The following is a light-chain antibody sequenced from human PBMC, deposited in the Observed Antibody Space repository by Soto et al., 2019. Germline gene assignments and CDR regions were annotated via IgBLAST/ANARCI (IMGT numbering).Light chain of an antibody. J-gene: IGKJ1*01. CDR1: QSVSNIY. Sequence: DIVLKQSPGTLSLSPGERATLSCRASQSVSNIYIAWYQQKPGQAPRVLIYGASRRATGIPDRFSGSGSGTDFTLTISRLEPEDFAVYYCQQYSSSFRTFGQGTKVDIK. CDR3: QQYSSSFRT. V-gene: IGKV3-20*01. CDR2: GAS.